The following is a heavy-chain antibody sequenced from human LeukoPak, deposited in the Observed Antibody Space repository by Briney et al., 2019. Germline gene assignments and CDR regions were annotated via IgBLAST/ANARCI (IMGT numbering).Heavy chain of an antibody. Sequence: GESLMISCEGSGYSFTSYWICWVRHVPGKGLEWMGIIYPGDSDTRYSPSFQGQVTISADKSISTAYLQWSSLKASDTAMYYCARHTRRDGYSYGPWGQGTLVTVSS. V-gene: IGHV5-51*01. CDR3: ARHTRRDGYSYGP. D-gene: IGHD5-24*01. CDR2: IYPGDSDT. CDR1: GYSFTSYW. J-gene: IGHJ5*02.